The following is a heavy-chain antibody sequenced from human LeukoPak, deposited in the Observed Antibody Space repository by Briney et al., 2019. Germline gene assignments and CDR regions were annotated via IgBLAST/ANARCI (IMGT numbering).Heavy chain of an antibody. V-gene: IGHV4-59*08. CDR3: ARHCSSTSCYDFDY. J-gene: IGHJ4*02. CDR1: GGSIKNHY. CDR2: MYYSGST. Sequence: SETLSLTCSVSGGSIKNHYGSWVRQPPGKGLEWVGNMYYSGSTYYNPSLRSRVTISVDTSKNQFSLKLSSVTAADTAVYYCARHCSSTSCYDFDYWGQGTLVTVSS. D-gene: IGHD2-2*01.